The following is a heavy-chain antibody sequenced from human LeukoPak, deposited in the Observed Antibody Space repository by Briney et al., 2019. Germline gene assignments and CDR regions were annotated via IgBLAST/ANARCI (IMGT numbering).Heavy chain of an antibody. J-gene: IGHJ4*02. CDR2: INPSGGST. CDR3: AIHDYGDSTRY. Sequence: ASVKVSCKASGYTFTSYYMHWVRQAPGQGLEWMGIINPSGGSTSYAQKFQGRVTMTRDTSTSTLYMELSSLRSEDTAVYYCAIHDYGDSTRYWGQGTLVTVSS. CDR1: GYTFTSYY. V-gene: IGHV1-46*01. D-gene: IGHD4-17*01.